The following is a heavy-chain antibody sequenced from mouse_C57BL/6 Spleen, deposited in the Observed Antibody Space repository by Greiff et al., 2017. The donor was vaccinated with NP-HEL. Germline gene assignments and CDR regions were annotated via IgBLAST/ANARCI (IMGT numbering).Heavy chain of an antibody. J-gene: IGHJ4*01. CDR1: GYTFTSYW. Sequence: VQLQQPGAELVKPGASVKLSCKASGYTFTSYWMHWVKQRPGQGLEWIGMIYPNSGSTNYTEKFKSKATLTVNKSSSTTYMQLSSLTSEDSAVYYCAKSATMLKVGYNYAMDYWGQGTSVTVSS. CDR3: AKSATMLKVGYNYAMDY. CDR2: IYPNSGST. V-gene: IGHV1-64*01. D-gene: IGHD2-1*01.